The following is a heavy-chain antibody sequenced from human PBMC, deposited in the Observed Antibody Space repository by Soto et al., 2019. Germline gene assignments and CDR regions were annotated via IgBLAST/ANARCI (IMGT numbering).Heavy chain of an antibody. Sequence: GGSLRLSCAASGFTVSSNYMSWVRQAPGKGLEWVSAIYSGGSTYYADSAKGRFTISRDNSKNTLYLQMNSLRAEDTAVYYCASHVDTAMASTLGDYYYYGMDVWGQGTTVTVSS. CDR3: ASHVDTAMASTLGDYYYYGMDV. CDR2: IYSGGST. V-gene: IGHV3-53*01. CDR1: GFTVSSNY. D-gene: IGHD5-18*01. J-gene: IGHJ6*02.